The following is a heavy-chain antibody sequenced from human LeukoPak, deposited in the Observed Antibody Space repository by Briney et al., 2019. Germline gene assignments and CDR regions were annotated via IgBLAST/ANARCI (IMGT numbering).Heavy chain of an antibody. V-gene: IGHV3-30*18. CDR2: ISHDGNDR. J-gene: IGHJ6*02. Sequence: GGSLRLSCAASGFTFSSYDMHWVRQAPGKGLEWVAVISHDGNDRYYADSVKGRFTVSRDHSKGTLYLQMNSLRAEDTAVYYCAKVMEDSAGYYGNYYYYGMDVWGQGTTVTVSS. D-gene: IGHD3-22*01. CDR3: AKVMEDSAGYYGNYYYYGMDV. CDR1: GFTFSSYD.